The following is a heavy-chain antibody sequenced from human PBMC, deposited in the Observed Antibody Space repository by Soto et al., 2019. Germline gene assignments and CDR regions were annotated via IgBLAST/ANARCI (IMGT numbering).Heavy chain of an antibody. V-gene: IGHV4-31*03. CDR3: ARVPRNGKNDDYSRYLDY. Sequence: QVQLQESGPGLVKPSQTLSLTCTVSGGSVSSGGYYWSWIRQHPGKGLEWIGYIYHSGNTYLNPSLKTRVTISVDTSKNQFSLKLSSVTAADTAVYYCARVPRNGKNDDYSRYLDYWGQGTLVGVSS. CDR2: IYHSGNT. D-gene: IGHD4-17*01. J-gene: IGHJ4*02. CDR1: GGSVSSGGYY.